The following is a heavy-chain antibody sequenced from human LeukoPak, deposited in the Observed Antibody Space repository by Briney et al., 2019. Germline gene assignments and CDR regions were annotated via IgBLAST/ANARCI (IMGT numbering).Heavy chain of an antibody. D-gene: IGHD2-2*01. V-gene: IGHV4-39*01. J-gene: IGHJ4*02. CDR2: IYYSGNT. Sequence: SETLSLTCTVSGGSISSSSYYWDWIRQPPGEGLEWIGAIYYSGNTNYNPSLKSRVTISVDTSKNQFSLKLSSVTAADTAVYYCARHRIPAALASAFDYWGQGTLVTVSS. CDR1: GGSISSSSYY. CDR3: ARHRIPAALASAFDY.